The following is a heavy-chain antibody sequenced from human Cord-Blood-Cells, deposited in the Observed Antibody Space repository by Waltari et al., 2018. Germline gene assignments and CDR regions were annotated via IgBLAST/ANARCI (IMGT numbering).Heavy chain of an antibody. J-gene: IGHJ6*02. CDR1: GGSISSYY. V-gene: IGHV4-4*07. CDR3: ARQAGDYYYYGMDV. Sequence: QVQLQESGPGLVKPSETLSLTCTVSGGSISSYYWSWIRQPAGKGLEWIGRIYTSGRTHHNPSLKSRITMSVDTSKNQFSLKLSSVTAADTAVYYCARQAGDYYYYGMDVWGQGTTVTVSS. CDR2: IYTSGRT. D-gene: IGHD4-17*01.